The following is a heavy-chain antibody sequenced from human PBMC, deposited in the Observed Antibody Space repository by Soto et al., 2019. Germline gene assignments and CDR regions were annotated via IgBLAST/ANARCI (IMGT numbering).Heavy chain of an antibody. CDR3: ARVPGRYCSSTSCPGS. V-gene: IGHV4-34*01. CDR2: INHSGST. J-gene: IGHJ4*02. CDR1: GGSFSGYY. D-gene: IGHD2-2*01. Sequence: PSETRSLTCAVYGGSFSGYYWSWIRQPPGKGLEWIGEINHSGSTNYNPSLKSRVTISVDTSKNQFSLKLSSVTAADTAVYYCARVPGRYCSSTSCPGSWGQGTLVTVSS.